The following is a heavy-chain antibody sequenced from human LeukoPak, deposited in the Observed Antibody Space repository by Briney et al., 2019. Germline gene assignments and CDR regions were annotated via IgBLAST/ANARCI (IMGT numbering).Heavy chain of an antibody. Sequence: SETLSLTCAVSGYSISSGYYWGWIWQPPGKGLEWIGSIYHSGSTYYNPSLKSRVTISVDTSKNQFPLKLSSVTAADTAVYYCARIYCSGGSCYSDYWGQGTLVTVSS. D-gene: IGHD2-15*01. V-gene: IGHV4-38-2*01. CDR2: IYHSGST. CDR3: ARIYCSGGSCYSDY. CDR1: GYSISSGYY. J-gene: IGHJ4*02.